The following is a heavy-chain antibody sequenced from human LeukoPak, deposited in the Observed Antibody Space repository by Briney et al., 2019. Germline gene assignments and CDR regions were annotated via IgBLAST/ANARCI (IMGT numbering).Heavy chain of an antibody. CDR2: INSDGSST. Sequence: GGSLRLSCAASGFTFSSYWMHWVRQAPGKGLVWVSRINSDGSSTSYADSVKGRFTISRDNAKNTVYLQMNSLRAENTAVYYCARPYNVYYYYGMDVWGQGTTVTVSS. CDR3: ARPYNVYYYYGMDV. CDR1: GFTFSSYW. D-gene: IGHD5-24*01. J-gene: IGHJ6*02. V-gene: IGHV3-74*01.